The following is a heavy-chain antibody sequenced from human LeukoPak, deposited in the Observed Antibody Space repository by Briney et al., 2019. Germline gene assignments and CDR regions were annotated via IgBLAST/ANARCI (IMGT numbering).Heavy chain of an antibody. V-gene: IGHV3-21*01. CDR3: ARGRLLGGYGWFDP. Sequence: GGSLRLSCAASGFTFSSYSMNWVRQAPGKGLEWVSSISSSSSYIYYADSVKGRFTISRDNAKNSLYLQMNSLRAEDTAVYYCARGRLLGGYGWFDPWGQGTLVTVSS. J-gene: IGHJ5*02. CDR2: ISSSSSYI. D-gene: IGHD5-12*01. CDR1: GFTFSSYS.